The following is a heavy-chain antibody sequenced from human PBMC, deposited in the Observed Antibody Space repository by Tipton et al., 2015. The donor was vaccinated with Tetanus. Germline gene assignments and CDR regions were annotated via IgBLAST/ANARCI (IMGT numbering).Heavy chain of an antibody. J-gene: IGHJ6*02. CDR2: IYYSGST. CDR1: GGSVSSGSYY. Sequence: TLSLTCTVSGGSVSSGSYYWSWIRQPPGKGLEWIGYIYYSGSTNYSPSLKSRVTISVDTSKNQFSLKLSSVTAADTAVYYCARGKVDTAMVFNYYYYYGMDVWGQGTTVTVSS. CDR3: ARGKVDTAMVFNYYYYYGMDV. D-gene: IGHD5-18*01. V-gene: IGHV4-61*01.